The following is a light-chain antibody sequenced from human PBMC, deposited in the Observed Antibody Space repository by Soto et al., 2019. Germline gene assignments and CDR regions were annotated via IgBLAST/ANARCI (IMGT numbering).Light chain of an antibody. CDR1: QSVSYY. Sequence: EIVLTQSPATLSLSPGDRATLSCRASQSVSYYLAWFQQKPGQAPRLLISDASNRATGVPARFSGSGSGTVFTLTISSLEPGDFAVYYCQQRSNWPLTFGQGTRLEIK. J-gene: IGKJ5*01. V-gene: IGKV3-11*01. CDR3: QQRSNWPLT. CDR2: DAS.